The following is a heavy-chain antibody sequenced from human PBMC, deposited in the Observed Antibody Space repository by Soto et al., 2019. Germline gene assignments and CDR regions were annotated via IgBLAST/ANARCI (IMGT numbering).Heavy chain of an antibody. D-gene: IGHD5-18*01. CDR1: GFTFTSYG. J-gene: IGHJ4*02. Sequence: HLVESGGGVVQPGRSLRLSCAASGFTFTSYGMHWVRQAPGTRLEWVAVISYDGGLQHYADSVKGRFTISRDNSKNMVLLQMNSLRAEDTAVYYCVSDRGYGHASVPYSWGQGTLVSVSS. V-gene: IGHV3-30*03. CDR3: VSDRGYGHASVPYS. CDR2: ISYDGGLQ.